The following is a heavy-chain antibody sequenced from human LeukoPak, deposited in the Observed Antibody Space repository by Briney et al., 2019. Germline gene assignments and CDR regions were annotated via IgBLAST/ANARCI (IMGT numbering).Heavy chain of an antibody. CDR3: ARDWSPDTAMGLPGAFDI. V-gene: IGHV1-69*05. Sequence: GASVKVSCKASGGTFSSYAISWVRQAPGQGLEWMGGIIPIFGTANYAQKFQGRVTTTTDESTSTTYMELSSLRSEDTAVYYCARDWSPDTAMGLPGAFDIWGQGTMVTVSS. D-gene: IGHD5-18*01. CDR1: GGTFSSYA. J-gene: IGHJ3*02. CDR2: IIPIFGTA.